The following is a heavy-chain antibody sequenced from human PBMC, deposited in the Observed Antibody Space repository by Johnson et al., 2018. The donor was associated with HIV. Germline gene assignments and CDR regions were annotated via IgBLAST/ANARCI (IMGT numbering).Heavy chain of an antibody. D-gene: IGHD2-21*02. J-gene: IGHJ3*02. Sequence: QEKLVESGGGVVQPGRSLRLSCAASGFTFSSYAMHWVRQAPGKGLEWVAVISYDGSNKYYADSVKGRFTISRDNSKNTLYLQMNSLRAEDTAVYYCARDSAYWGGDCHDAFDIWGQGTMVTVSS. CDR3: ARDSAYWGGDCHDAFDI. CDR2: ISYDGSNK. V-gene: IGHV3-30-3*01. CDR1: GFTFSSYA.